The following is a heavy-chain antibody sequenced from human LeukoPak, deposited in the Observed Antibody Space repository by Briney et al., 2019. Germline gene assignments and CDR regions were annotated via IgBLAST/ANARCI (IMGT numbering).Heavy chain of an antibody. CDR2: MTPNSGNT. Sequence: ASVKVSCKASGYTFTNYDINWLRQATGQGLEWMAWMTPNSGNTSHEQKFQGRLTMTRDISISTAYMELSSLRSEDTAVYYCAFCGGDCGGAFDVWGQGTMVTVSS. CDR3: AFCGGDCGGAFDV. CDR1: GYTFTNYD. V-gene: IGHV1-8*01. D-gene: IGHD2-21*02. J-gene: IGHJ3*01.